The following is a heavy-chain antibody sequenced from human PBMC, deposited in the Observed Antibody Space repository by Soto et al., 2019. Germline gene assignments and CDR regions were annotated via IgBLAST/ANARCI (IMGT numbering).Heavy chain of an antibody. Sequence: ASVKVSCKASGYTFTSYAMHWVRQAPGQRLEWMGWINAGNGNTKYSQKFQGRVTITRDTSASTAYMELSSLRSEDTAVYYCASEYYDSSGYRPYYYYYGMDVWGQGTTVTVSS. D-gene: IGHD3-22*01. CDR1: GYTFTSYA. V-gene: IGHV1-3*01. J-gene: IGHJ6*02. CDR2: INAGNGNT. CDR3: ASEYYDSSGYRPYYYYYGMDV.